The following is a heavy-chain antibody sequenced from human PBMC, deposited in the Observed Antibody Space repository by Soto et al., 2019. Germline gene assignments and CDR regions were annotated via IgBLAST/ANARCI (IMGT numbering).Heavy chain of an antibody. CDR2: IDASGST. J-gene: IGHJ4*02. CDR1: DGSISTYY. D-gene: IGHD3-3*01. Sequence: PSETLSLTSTVSDGSISTYYCNWIRQPAGKGLEWIGRIDASGSTDYDPSLKSRVTMSVDTSKNQFSLRLSSVTAADTAVYYCARGGHDFWSGPFDYWGQGAQVTVSS. CDR3: ARGGHDFWSGPFDY. V-gene: IGHV4-4*07.